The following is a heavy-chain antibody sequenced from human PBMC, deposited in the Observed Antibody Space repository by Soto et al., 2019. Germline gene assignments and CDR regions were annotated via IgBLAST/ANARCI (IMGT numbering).Heavy chain of an antibody. Sequence: SETLSLTCIVSGGSVSSSNYYWGWVRQSPGKGLEWIGSIYHSGNTYYNPSLESRVTISVDKSNNEFSLKVISVTAADTAVYYCARLEGLATISYYFDFWGQGSLVTVSS. CDR2: IYHSGNT. D-gene: IGHD3-9*01. V-gene: IGHV4-39*01. J-gene: IGHJ4*02. CDR3: ARLEGLATISYYFDF. CDR1: GGSVSSSNYY.